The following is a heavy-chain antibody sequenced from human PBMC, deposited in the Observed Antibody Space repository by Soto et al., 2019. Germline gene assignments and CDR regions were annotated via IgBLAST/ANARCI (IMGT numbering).Heavy chain of an antibody. V-gene: IGHV3-49*03. J-gene: IGHJ4*02. CDR2: IRSKAYGGTT. Sequence: PGGSLRLSCTASGFTFGDYAMSWFRQAPGKGLEWVGFIRSKAYGGTTEYAASVKGRFTISRDDSKSIAYPQMNSLKTEDTAVYYCTSGPSYYYDSSGYCYPLCWGQGTLVTVSS. CDR1: GFTFGDYA. D-gene: IGHD3-22*01. CDR3: TSGPSYYYDSSGYCYPLC.